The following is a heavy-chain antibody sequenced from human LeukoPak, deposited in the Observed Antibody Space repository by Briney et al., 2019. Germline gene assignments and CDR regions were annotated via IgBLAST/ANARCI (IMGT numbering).Heavy chain of an antibody. J-gene: IGHJ4*02. CDR1: GFPFSSFS. D-gene: IGHD6-13*01. CDR3: ARVAIAAAAPDY. CDR2: ISSSSSDI. V-gene: IGHV3-21*05. Sequence: GGSLRLSCAASGFPFSSFSMTWVRQAPGKGLEWVSYISSSSSDIYYADSVRGRFTVSRDNAKNSLYLQMNSLRAEDTAVYYCARVAIAAAAPDYWGQGTLVTVPS.